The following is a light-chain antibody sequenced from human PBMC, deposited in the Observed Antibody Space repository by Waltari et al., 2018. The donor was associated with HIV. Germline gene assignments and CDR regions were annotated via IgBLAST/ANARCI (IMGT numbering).Light chain of an antibody. CDR1: QNISHF. CDR3: QQGDTTPLI. CDR2: TAS. V-gene: IGKV1-39*01. J-gene: IGKJ4*01. Sequence: DTQMTQSPSSLSASVGDRVTISCRASQNISHFFNWFQPKPGKAPKLLIYTASTLQKGVPSRCSGGGSGTDFTLTISCLQQEDFATYFCQQGDTTPLIFGGGTKVEI.